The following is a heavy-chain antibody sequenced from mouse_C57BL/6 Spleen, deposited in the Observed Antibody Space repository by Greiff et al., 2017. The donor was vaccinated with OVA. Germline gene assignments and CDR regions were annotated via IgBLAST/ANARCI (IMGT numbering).Heavy chain of an antibody. CDR3: ARDGSSWRDAMDY. CDR2: IYPGSGDT. Sequence: QVQLQQSGAELVRPGASVKLSCKASGYTFTGYYINWVKQRPGQGLEWIARIYPGSGDTYYNEKFKGKATLTAEKTSSTAYMQLSSLTSEVSAVYFGARDGSSWRDAMDYWGQGTSVTVSS. V-gene: IGHV1-76*01. D-gene: IGHD1-1*01. CDR1: GYTFTGYY. J-gene: IGHJ4*01.